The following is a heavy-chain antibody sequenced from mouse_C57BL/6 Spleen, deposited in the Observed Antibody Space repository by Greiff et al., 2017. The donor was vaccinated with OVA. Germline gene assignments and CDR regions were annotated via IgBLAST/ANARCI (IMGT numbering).Heavy chain of an antibody. V-gene: IGHV5-9-1*02. CDR2: ISSGGDYI. J-gene: IGHJ3*01. CDR3: TRDDYDFAY. D-gene: IGHD2-4*01. Sequence: EVKVVESGEGLVKPGGSLKLSCAASGFTFSSYAMSWVRQTPEKRLEWVAYISSGGDYIYYADTVKGRFTISRDNARNTLYLQMSSLKSEDTAMYYCTRDDYDFAYWGQGTLVTVSA. CDR1: GFTFSSYA.